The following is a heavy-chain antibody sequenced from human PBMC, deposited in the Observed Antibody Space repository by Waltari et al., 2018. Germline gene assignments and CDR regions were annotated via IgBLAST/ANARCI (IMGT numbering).Heavy chain of an antibody. V-gene: IGHV4-31*02. CDR3: ARTYSSSWYGNFDY. J-gene: IGHJ4*02. D-gene: IGHD6-13*01. Sequence: WSWIRQHPGKGLEWIGYIYYSGSTYYNPSLKSRVTISVDTSKNQFSLKLSSVTAADTAVYYCARTYSSSWYGNFDYWGQGTLVTVSS. CDR2: IYYSGST.